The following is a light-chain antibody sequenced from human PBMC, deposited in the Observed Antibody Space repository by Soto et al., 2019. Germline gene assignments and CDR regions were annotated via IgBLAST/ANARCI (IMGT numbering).Light chain of an antibody. J-gene: IGLJ2*01. Sequence: QTVVTQEPSLTVSPGGTVTLTCSSSTGAVTSAYYPNWFQQKPGQAPRALIYTTTHKYAWTPARFSGSLLGGKATLTLSGALPEDEAEYFCLLYDNDAMLFGGGTKLTVL. CDR1: TGAVTSAYY. CDR2: TTT. V-gene: IGLV7-43*01. CDR3: LLYDNDAML.